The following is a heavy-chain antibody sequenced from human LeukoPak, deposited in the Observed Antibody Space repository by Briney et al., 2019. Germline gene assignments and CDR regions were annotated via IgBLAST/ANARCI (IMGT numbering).Heavy chain of an antibody. D-gene: IGHD6-19*01. Sequence: GGSLRLSCAASGFTFSTYAMSWVRQAPGKGLEWVSSISDSGAGTYYADSVEGRFTISRDNSKNTLYLQMNSLRAEDTAVYYCARERSSGWYGGYFDYWGQGTLVTVSS. V-gene: IGHV3-23*01. CDR3: ARERSSGWYGGYFDY. CDR2: ISDSGAGT. CDR1: GFTFSTYA. J-gene: IGHJ4*02.